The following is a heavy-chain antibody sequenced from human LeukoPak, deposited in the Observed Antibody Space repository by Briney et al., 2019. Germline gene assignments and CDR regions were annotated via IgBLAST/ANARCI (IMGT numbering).Heavy chain of an antibody. CDR1: GFTFSTYW. D-gene: IGHD3-3*01. CDR2: INPDGTTT. CDR3: ARRTLFGVIKPPDY. V-gene: IGHV3-74*01. Sequence: GGSLRLSCAASGFTFSTYWMHWVRQAPGKGLVWVSRINPDGTTTSYADSVRGRFTISRDNAMNTLYLQLSSLRVEDTAVYYCARRTLFGVIKPPDYWGQGTLVTVSS. J-gene: IGHJ4*02.